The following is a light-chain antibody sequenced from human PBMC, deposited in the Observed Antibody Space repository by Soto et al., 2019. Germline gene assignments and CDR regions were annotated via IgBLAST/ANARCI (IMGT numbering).Light chain of an antibody. J-gene: IGLJ2*01. CDR3: SSYAGSNTFVV. CDR1: SNDVGGYNY. Sequence: QSVLTQPPSASGSPGQSVTISCTGSSNDVGGYNYVSWYQQYTGKAPKLIIFEVSKRPSGVSDRFSGSKSGNTASLTNTGLQAEDEADYYCSSYAGSNTFVVFGGGTKVTVL. V-gene: IGLV2-8*01. CDR2: EVS.